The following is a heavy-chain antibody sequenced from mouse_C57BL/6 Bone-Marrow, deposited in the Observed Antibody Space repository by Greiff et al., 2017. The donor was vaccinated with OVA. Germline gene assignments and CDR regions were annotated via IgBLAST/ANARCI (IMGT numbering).Heavy chain of an antibody. CDR1: GYTFTSYW. V-gene: IGHV1-69*01. CDR3: ARSALGEDY. Sequence: VQLQQPGAELVMPGASVKLSCKASGYTFTSYWMHWVKQRPGQGLEWIGEIDPSDSYTNYNQKFKGKSTLTVDKSSSTASMQLSSLTSEDSAVYYCARSALGEDYWGQGTTLTVSS. CDR2: IDPSDSYT. D-gene: IGHD4-1*01. J-gene: IGHJ2*01.